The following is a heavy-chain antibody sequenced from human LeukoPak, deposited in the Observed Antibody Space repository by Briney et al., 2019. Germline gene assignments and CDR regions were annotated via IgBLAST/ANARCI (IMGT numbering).Heavy chain of an antibody. CDR2: IKSKTDGGTT. Sequence: GGSLRLSCAASGFTFSNAWMSWVRQAPGKGLEWVGRIKSKTDGGTTDYAAPVKGRFTISRDDSKNTLYLQMNSLKTEDTAVYYCTTDLELVPPVTSAPDWFDPWGQGTLVTVSS. J-gene: IGHJ5*02. D-gene: IGHD4-17*01. V-gene: IGHV3-15*01. CDR1: GFTFSNAW. CDR3: TTDLELVPPVTSAPDWFDP.